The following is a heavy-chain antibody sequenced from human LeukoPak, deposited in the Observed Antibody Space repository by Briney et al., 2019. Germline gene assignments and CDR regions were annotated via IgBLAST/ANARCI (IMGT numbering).Heavy chain of an antibody. Sequence: SQTLSLTCAISGDSVSSNSAAWNWIRQSPSRGLQWLGRTYYRSKWYNGYALSVKSRITISPDTSKNQFSLQLNSVTPEDTAVYYCARTFDYHTGRTTFDYWGQGTLVTVSS. D-gene: IGHD2-8*02. V-gene: IGHV6-1*01. J-gene: IGHJ4*02. CDR3: ARTFDYHTGRTTFDY. CDR1: GDSVSSNSAA. CDR2: TYYRSKWYN.